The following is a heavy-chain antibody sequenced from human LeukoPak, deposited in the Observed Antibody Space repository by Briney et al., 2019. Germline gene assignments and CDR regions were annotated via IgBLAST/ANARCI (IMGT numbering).Heavy chain of an antibody. J-gene: IGHJ4*02. D-gene: IGHD3-10*02. CDR1: GFTFSTYS. V-gene: IGHV5-51*01. Sequence: GGSLRLSCAASGFTFSTYSMTWVRQSPVKGLKWMGIIYPGDSNTRYRPSFQGQITISVYNSFSTAYLQCSSPKASDTAMYYCARRECSGNYLINYWGQGIRGTVSS. CDR3: ARRECSGNYLINY. CDR2: IYPGDSNT.